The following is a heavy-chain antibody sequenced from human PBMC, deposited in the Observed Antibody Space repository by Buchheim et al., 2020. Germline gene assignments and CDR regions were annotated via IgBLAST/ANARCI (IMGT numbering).Heavy chain of an antibody. J-gene: IGHJ6*02. Sequence: EVQLVESGGGLVQPGGSLRLSCAASGFTFSSYWMNWVRQAPGKGLVWVSRINSDGSSTSYADSVKGRFTISRDNAKNTLYLQMNSLRAEDTAVYYCARDLCGGDCYYYYYYGMDVWGQGTT. D-gene: IGHD2-21*01. V-gene: IGHV3-74*01. CDR1: GFTFSSYW. CDR3: ARDLCGGDCYYYYYYGMDV. CDR2: INSDGSST.